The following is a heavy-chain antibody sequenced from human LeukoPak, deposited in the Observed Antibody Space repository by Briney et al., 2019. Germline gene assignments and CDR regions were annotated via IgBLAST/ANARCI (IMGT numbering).Heavy chain of an antibody. CDR1: GFTFSSYW. D-gene: IGHD4-11*01. V-gene: IGHV3-7*01. Sequence: GGSLRLSCAASGFTFSSYWMSWVRQAPGKGLEWVANIKQDGSEKYYVDSVKGRFTISRDNAKNSLYLQMNSLRAEDTAVYYCARDVPFKGYSSWFDPWGQGTLVTASS. CDR3: ARDVPFKGYSSWFDP. CDR2: IKQDGSEK. J-gene: IGHJ5*02.